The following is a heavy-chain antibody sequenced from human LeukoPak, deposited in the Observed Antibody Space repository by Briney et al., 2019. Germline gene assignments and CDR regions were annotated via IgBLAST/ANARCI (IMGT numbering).Heavy chain of an antibody. D-gene: IGHD3-22*01. V-gene: IGHV1-2*02. J-gene: IGHJ5*01. CDR1: GYTFTVYY. Sequence: ASVKVSCKASGYTFTVYYMHWVRQAPGQGLEWMGWINPNSGGTNYAQKFQGRVTMTRDTSISTGYMELSSLRSEDTAVYFCARGPHDGSGWYEFWGQGTLVTVSS. CDR2: INPNSGGT. CDR3: ARGPHDGSGWYEF.